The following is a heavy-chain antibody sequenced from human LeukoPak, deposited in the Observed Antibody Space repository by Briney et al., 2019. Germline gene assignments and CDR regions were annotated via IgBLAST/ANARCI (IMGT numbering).Heavy chain of an antibody. J-gene: IGHJ3*02. V-gene: IGHV4-61*02. CDR3: ARGVITTIVDDAFDI. D-gene: IGHD3-22*01. Sequence: SQTLSLTCTVSGGSISSGSYYWSWIRQPAGKGLEWIGRIYTSGSTNYNPSLKSRVTISVDTSKNQFSLKLSSVTAADTAVYYCARGVITTIVDDAFDIWGQGTMVTVSS. CDR1: GGSISSGSYY. CDR2: IYTSGST.